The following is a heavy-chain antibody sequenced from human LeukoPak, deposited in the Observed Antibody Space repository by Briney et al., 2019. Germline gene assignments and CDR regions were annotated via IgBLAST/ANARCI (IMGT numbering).Heavy chain of an antibody. CDR2: ITTSSSYI. CDR1: GFTFSTYY. V-gene: IGHV3-21*01. Sequence: GGSLRLSCAASGFTFSTYYMNWVRQAPGKGLEWVSSITTSSSYIYYADSVKGRFTISRDNAKNSLYLQMDSLRAEDTAVYYCARDLGGYSYGSHFDYWGQGTLVTVSS. CDR3: ARDLGGYSYGSHFDY. J-gene: IGHJ4*02. D-gene: IGHD5-18*01.